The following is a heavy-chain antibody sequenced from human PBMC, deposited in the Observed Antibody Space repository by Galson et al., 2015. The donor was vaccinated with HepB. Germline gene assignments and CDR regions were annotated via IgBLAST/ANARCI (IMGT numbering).Heavy chain of an antibody. Sequence: SLRLSCAASGFTFSSYGMHWVRQAPGKGLEWVAVIWYDGSNRYYADSVKGRFTISRDNSKNTLYLQMNSLRAEDTAVYYCARDRRDEDYGGNSGFDYWGQGTLVTVSS. CDR2: IWYDGSNR. D-gene: IGHD4-23*01. CDR3: ARDRRDEDYGGNSGFDY. CDR1: GFTFSSYG. V-gene: IGHV3-33*01. J-gene: IGHJ4*02.